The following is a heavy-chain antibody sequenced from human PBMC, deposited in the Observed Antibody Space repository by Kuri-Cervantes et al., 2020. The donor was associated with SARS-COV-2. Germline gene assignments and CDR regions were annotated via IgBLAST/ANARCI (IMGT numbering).Heavy chain of an antibody. J-gene: IGHJ4*02. Sequence: ASVKVSCKASGYTFSGYYIHWVRQAPGQGLEWMGWINPNDGGTKYAQKFQDWVTMTRDTSVTTVYLDLSRLKSDDTAGYYCARGRGGTPHSPGGFWGQGTLVTVSS. CDR2: INPNDGGT. V-gene: IGHV1-2*04. D-gene: IGHD1-1*01. CDR3: ARGRGGTPHSPGGF. CDR1: GYTFSGYY.